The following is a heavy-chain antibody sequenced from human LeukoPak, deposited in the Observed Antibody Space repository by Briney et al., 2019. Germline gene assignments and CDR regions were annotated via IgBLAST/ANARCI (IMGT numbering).Heavy chain of an antibody. CDR3: ARGFRGSSDAFDI. Sequence: SETLSFTCAFYGGSFSGYYWSWTRQPPGKGLEWIGYFYDSGYTSFHPSLNSRVAISEDTSTNQFSLSLRSVTAADTALYYCARGFRGSSDAFDIWGQGTVVTASS. CDR1: GGSFSGYY. V-gene: IGHV4-59*01. CDR2: FYDSGYT. D-gene: IGHD6-6*01. J-gene: IGHJ3*02.